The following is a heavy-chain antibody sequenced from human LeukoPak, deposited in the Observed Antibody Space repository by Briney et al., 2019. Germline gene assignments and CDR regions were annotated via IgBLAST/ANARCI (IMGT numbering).Heavy chain of an antibody. CDR2: INKEESST. V-gene: IGHV3-74*01. Sequence: GGSLSLFCAASGFTFSRYWMHWPREAPGKGLVGVSRINKEESSTSYADSVKGRFTNSRDNAKNTLYLRMNGLRAEDTAVYSCAPEESQWLVGYYYGMDVWGQGTTVTVSS. D-gene: IGHD6-19*01. J-gene: IGHJ6*02. CDR3: APEESQWLVGYYYGMDV. CDR1: GFTFSRYW.